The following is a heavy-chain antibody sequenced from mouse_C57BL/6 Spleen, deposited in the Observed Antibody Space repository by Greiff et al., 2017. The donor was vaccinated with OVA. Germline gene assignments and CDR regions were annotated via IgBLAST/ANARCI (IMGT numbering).Heavy chain of an antibody. V-gene: IGHV5-16*01. CDR3: ARAGYYGSSFYWYFDV. D-gene: IGHD1-1*01. J-gene: IGHJ1*03. Sequence: EVKLVESEGGLVQPGSSMKLSCTASGFTFSDYYMAWVRQVPEKGLEWVANINYDGSSTYYLDSLKSRFIISRDNAKNILYLQMSSLKSEDTATYYCARAGYYGSSFYWYFDVWGTGTTVTVSS. CDR1: GFTFSDYY. CDR2: INYDGSST.